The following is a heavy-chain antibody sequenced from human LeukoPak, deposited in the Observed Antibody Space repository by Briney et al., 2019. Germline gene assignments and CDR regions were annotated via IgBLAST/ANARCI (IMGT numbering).Heavy chain of an antibody. CDR2: ISGSDGNT. V-gene: IGHV3-23*01. Sequence: GGSLRLSCAASGFTFSSYVMSWVRQAPGKGLEWVSAISGSDGNTYYADSVKGRFTISRDNSKNTLYLQMNSLRAEDTAVYYCANRPVDYYYGMDVWGQGTTVTVSS. D-gene: IGHD6-19*01. CDR1: GFTFSSYV. CDR3: ANRPVDYYYGMDV. J-gene: IGHJ6*02.